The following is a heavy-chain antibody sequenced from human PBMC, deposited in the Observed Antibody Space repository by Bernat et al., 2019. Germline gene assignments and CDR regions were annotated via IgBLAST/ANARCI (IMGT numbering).Heavy chain of an antibody. CDR3: ARVPSSVSRLKRIYYYYMDV. V-gene: IGHV1-8*01. Sequence: QVQLVQSGAEVKKPGASVKVSCKASGYTFTSYDINWVRQATGQGLEWMGWMYPNSGNTGYAQKFQGRVTMTRNTSISTAYMELSSLRSEDTAVYYCARVPSSVSRLKRIYYYYMDVWGKGTTVTVSS. CDR2: MYPNSGNT. D-gene: IGHD5/OR15-5a*01. J-gene: IGHJ6*03. CDR1: GYTFTSYD.